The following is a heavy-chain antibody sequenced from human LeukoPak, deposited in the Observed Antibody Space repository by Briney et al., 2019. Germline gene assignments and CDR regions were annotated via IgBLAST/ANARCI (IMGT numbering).Heavy chain of an antibody. Sequence: SETLSLTCAVSGGSISSYYWSWIRQPPGKGLEWIGYIYYSGSTNYNPSLKSRVTISVDTSKNQFSLKLSSVTAADTAVYYCARALRARITGTTASVYGMDVWGQGTTVTVSS. D-gene: IGHD1-20*01. V-gene: IGHV4-59*01. J-gene: IGHJ6*02. CDR1: GGSISSYY. CDR2: IYYSGST. CDR3: ARALRARITGTTASVYGMDV.